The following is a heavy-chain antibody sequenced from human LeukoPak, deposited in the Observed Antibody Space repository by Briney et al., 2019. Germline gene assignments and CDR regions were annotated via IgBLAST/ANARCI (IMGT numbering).Heavy chain of an antibody. Sequence: GGSLRLSCSASGFTFSDYDMNWVRQAPGKGLEWGSSISYLSSHVYYGDSVKGRFSISRDNAKTSLYLQMNSLGAEDTAIYYCGRAFPPLRTSSAGDLWGQGILVTVSS. D-gene: IGHD3-16*01. J-gene: IGHJ4*02. CDR2: ISYLSSHV. CDR3: GRAFPPLRTSSAGDL. V-gene: IGHV3-21*01. CDR1: GFTFSDYD.